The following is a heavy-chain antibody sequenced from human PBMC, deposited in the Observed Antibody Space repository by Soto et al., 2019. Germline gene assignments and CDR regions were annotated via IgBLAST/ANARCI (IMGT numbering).Heavy chain of an antibody. CDR2: IYYSGST. J-gene: IGHJ5*02. CDR1: GGSISSGGYY. CDR3: ARVRSTTDVGPRFDP. D-gene: IGHD2-2*01. Sequence: QVQLQESGPGLVKPSQTLSLTCTVSGGSISSGGYYWSWIRQHPGKGLEWIGYIYYSGSTYYNPSLESRVTISVDTSKNQFSLKLSSVTAADTAVYYCARVRSTTDVGPRFDPWGQGTLVTVSS. V-gene: IGHV4-31*03.